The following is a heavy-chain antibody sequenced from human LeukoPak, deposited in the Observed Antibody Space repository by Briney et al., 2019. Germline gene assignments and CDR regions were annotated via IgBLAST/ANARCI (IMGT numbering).Heavy chain of an antibody. V-gene: IGHV1-2*06. J-gene: IGHJ4*02. Sequence: ASVEVSCKASGYTFTGYYMHWVRQAPGQGLEWMGRINPNSGGTNYAQKFQGRVTMTRDTSISTAYMELSRLRSDDTAVYYCARASSGWYEEFDYWGQGTLVTVSS. CDR1: GYTFTGYY. D-gene: IGHD6-19*01. CDR3: ARASSGWYEEFDY. CDR2: INPNSGGT.